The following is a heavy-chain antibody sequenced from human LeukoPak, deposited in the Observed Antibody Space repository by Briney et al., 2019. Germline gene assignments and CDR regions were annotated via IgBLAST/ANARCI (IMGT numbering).Heavy chain of an antibody. V-gene: IGHV4-39*01. Sequence: SETLSLTCTVSGGSISSSSSDYYWGWVRQPPGKGLEWIGSISYSWSTYYNPPLKSRVTIFADTSNNQFSLKLTSVTAADTAVYYCARHRHSHHYDYWGQGTLVTVSS. CDR2: ISYSWST. J-gene: IGHJ4*02. CDR1: GGSISSSSSDYY. CDR3: ARHRHSHHYDY. D-gene: IGHD5-18*01.